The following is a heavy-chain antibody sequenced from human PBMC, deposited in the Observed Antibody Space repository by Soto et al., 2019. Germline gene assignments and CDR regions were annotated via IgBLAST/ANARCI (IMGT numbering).Heavy chain of an antibody. Sequence: SVKVSCKASGGTFSSYAISWVRQAPGQGLEWMGGIIPIFGTANYAQKFQGRVTITADKSTSTAYMELSSLRSEDTAVYYCARVTAEHYYYYGMDVWGQGTTVTV. D-gene: IGHD6-13*01. CDR3: ARVTAEHYYYYGMDV. CDR2: IIPIFGTA. CDR1: GGTFSSYA. V-gene: IGHV1-69*06. J-gene: IGHJ6*02.